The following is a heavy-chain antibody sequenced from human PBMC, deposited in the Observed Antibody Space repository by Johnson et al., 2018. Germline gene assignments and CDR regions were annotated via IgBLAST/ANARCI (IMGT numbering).Heavy chain of an antibody. D-gene: IGHD3-16*01. CDR2: ISGSSSAI. V-gene: IGHV3-48*04. Sequence: VQLVQSGGGLVQPGGSLRLSCTASGFTFSSYTVNWVRQAPGKGLEWVSSISGSSSAIFYADSVKGRFTISRDTAENSVYLQRTSLRAEGTAVYDCARKGLEDSQRGNYFPYGGRGTLVTVSS. CDR3: ARKGLEDSQRGNYFPY. CDR1: GFTFSSYT. J-gene: IGHJ1*01.